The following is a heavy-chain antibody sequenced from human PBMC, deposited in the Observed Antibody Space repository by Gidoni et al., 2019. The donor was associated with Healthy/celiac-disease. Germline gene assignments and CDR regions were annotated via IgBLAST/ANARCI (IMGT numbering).Heavy chain of an antibody. CDR1: GGSISSYY. CDR3: ARDLRYCSSTSCSDYYGMDV. J-gene: IGHJ6*02. D-gene: IGHD2-2*01. Sequence: QVQLQESGPGLVKPSETLSLTCTVSGGSISSYYWSWIRQPPGKGLEWIGYIYYSGSTNYNPSLKSRVTISVDTSKKQFSLKLSSVTAADTAVYYCARDLRYCSSTSCSDYYGMDVWGQGTTVTVSS. CDR2: IYYSGST. V-gene: IGHV4-59*01.